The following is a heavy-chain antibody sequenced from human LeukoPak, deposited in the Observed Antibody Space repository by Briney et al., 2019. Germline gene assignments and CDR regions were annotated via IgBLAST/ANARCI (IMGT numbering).Heavy chain of an antibody. J-gene: IGHJ6*02. Sequence: ASVKVSCKVSGYTLTELSMHWVRQAPGKGLEWMGGFDPEDGETIYAQKFQGRVTMTEDTSTGTAYMELSSLRSEDTAVYYCATTPNHSHRLFVMDVWGQGTTVTVSS. V-gene: IGHV1-24*01. CDR2: FDPEDGET. CDR1: GYTLTELS. CDR3: ATTPNHSHRLFVMDV. D-gene: IGHD1-14*01.